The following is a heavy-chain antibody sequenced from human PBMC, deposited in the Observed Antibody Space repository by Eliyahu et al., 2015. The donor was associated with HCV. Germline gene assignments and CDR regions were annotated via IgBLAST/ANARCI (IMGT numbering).Heavy chain of an antibody. CDR1: GGSVRSSNWY. D-gene: IGHD3-3*01. CDR3: SRFGFGVVTSPDYGMDV. Sequence: QLQLQESGPGLVKPSETLSLXCAVSGGSVRSSNWYWGWIRQPPGKGLEWIGSTFYSGSTYYNPSLKSRATISLDTSENQYSLKLSSVTAADMAVYYCSRFGFGVVTSPDYGMDVWGQGTTVIVSS. J-gene: IGHJ6*02. V-gene: IGHV4-39*01. CDR2: TFYSGST.